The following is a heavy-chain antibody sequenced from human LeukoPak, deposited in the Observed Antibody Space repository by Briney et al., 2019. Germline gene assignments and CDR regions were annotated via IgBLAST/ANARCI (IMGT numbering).Heavy chain of an antibody. V-gene: IGHV3-9*01. CDR2: ISWNSGSI. J-gene: IGHJ4*02. CDR1: GFTFDDYA. Sequence: GGSLRLSCAASGFTFDDYAMHWVRQAPGKGLEWVSGISWNSGSIGYADSVKGRFTISRDNAKNSLYLQMNSLRAEDTALYYCAKDIFTMVRGVVDYWGQGTLVPVSS. D-gene: IGHD3-10*01. CDR3: AKDIFTMVRGVVDY.